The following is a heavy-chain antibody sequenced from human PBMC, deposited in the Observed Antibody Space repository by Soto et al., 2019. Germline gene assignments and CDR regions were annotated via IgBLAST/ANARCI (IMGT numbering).Heavy chain of an antibody. CDR1: GYTFTGYY. Sequence: ASVKVSCKASGYTFTGYYMHWVRQAPGQGLEGMGWINPNSGGTNYAQKSQGRVSMTRDTSISTASMELSRLRSDDTAVYYCASTVKTYSSDSSGYHKTPDYWGQGTLVTVSS. CDR3: ASTVKTYSSDSSGYHKTPDY. D-gene: IGHD3-22*01. CDR2: INPNSGGT. V-gene: IGHV1-2*02. J-gene: IGHJ4*02.